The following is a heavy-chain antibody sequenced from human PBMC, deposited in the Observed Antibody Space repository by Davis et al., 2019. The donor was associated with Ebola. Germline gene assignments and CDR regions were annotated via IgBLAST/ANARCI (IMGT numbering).Heavy chain of an antibody. CDR1: GGSISTTSYY. D-gene: IGHD2-2*03. CDR2: INHSGST. CDR3: ARVRGAGILGYRRFDP. V-gene: IGHV4-39*07. Sequence: SETLSLTCTVSGGSISTTSYYWSWIRQPPGKGLEWIGEINHSGSTNYNPSPKSRVTISVDTSKNQFSLKLSSVTAADTAVYYCARVRGAGILGYRRFDPWGQGTLVTVSS. J-gene: IGHJ5*02.